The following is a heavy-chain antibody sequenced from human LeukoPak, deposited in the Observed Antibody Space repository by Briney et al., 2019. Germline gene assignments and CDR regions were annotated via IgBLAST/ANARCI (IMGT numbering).Heavy chain of an antibody. CDR1: GFTVSSNY. D-gene: IGHD3-10*01. V-gene: IGHV3-66*01. CDR3: ARDLAAGNGMDV. Sequence: GGSLRLSCAASGFTVSSNYMSWVRQAPGKGLEWVSVIYSGGSTYYADSVKGRFTISRDNSKNTLYLQMNSLRAEDTAVYYCARDLAAGNGMDVWGQGTTVTVSS. CDR2: IYSGGST. J-gene: IGHJ6*02.